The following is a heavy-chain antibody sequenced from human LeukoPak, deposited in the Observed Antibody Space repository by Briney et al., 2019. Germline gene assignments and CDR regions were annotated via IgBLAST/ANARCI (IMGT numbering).Heavy chain of an antibody. J-gene: IGHJ4*02. CDR3: ARGPSHYYYFDY. D-gene: IGHD2/OR15-2a*01. V-gene: IGHV3-33*08. CDR1: DFTVSTNY. Sequence: GGSLRLSCAASDFTVSTNYMTWVRQAPGKGLEWVAVIWFDGSKEYYGDSVKGRFSVSRDNSKNMLFLQMNGLRVDDTAVYYCARGPSHYYYFDYWGQGTLVTVSS. CDR2: IWFDGSKE.